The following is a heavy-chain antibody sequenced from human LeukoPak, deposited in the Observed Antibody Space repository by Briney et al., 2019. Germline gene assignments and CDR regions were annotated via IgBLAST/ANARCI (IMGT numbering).Heavy chain of an antibody. CDR3: ARDDMVRGDLAFDY. D-gene: IGHD3-10*01. Sequence: QTSETLSLTCTVSGGSISSSSYYWGWIRQPPGKGLEWIGSIYYSGSTYYNPSLKSRVTISVDTSKNQFSLKLSSVTAADTAVYYCARDDMVRGDLAFDYWGQGTLVTVSS. J-gene: IGHJ4*02. V-gene: IGHV4-39*02. CDR2: IYYSGST. CDR1: GGSISSSSYY.